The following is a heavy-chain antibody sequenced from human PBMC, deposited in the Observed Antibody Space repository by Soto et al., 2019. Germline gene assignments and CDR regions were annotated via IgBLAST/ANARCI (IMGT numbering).Heavy chain of an antibody. CDR2: SRGSGGST. CDR3: AKGKYSSGWHYGMDV. V-gene: IGHV3-23*01. D-gene: IGHD6-19*01. J-gene: IGHJ6*02. Sequence: GFLGHPCAAAGFTFSKYAMRWVRQAPGKGVERGAASRGSGGSTYYADSVKGRFTISRDNSKNTLYLQMNSLRAEDTAVYYCAKGKYSSGWHYGMDVWGQGTTVTVSS. CDR1: GFTFSKYA.